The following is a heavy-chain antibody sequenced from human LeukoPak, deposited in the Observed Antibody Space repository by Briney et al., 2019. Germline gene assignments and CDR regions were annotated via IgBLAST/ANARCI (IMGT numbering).Heavy chain of an antibody. CDR1: GYTFTSYY. CDR3: ARGDYYGSGSYYYY. CDR2: IIPIFGTA. D-gene: IGHD3-10*01. Sequence: VASVKVSCKASGYTFTSYYMHWVRQAPGQGLEWMGGIIPIFGTANYAQKFQGRATITADESTSTAYMELSSLRSEDTAVYYCARGDYYGSGSYYYYWGQGTLVTVSS. J-gene: IGHJ4*02. V-gene: IGHV1-69*13.